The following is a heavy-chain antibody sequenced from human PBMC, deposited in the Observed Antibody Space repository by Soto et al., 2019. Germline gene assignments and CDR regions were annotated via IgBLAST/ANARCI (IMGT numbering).Heavy chain of an antibody. CDR3: AKDTVIDWYFDL. V-gene: IGHV3-23*01. D-gene: IGHD2-21*01. CDR2: ISGSGSSA. CDR1: GFTFSGSA. J-gene: IGHJ2*01. Sequence: EVQLLESGGGLAQPGGSLRLSCAASGFTFSGSAMSWVRQAPGTGLEWVSSISGSGSSAYYADSVKGRFTISRDNSKNILYLQMNLLRAEDTAVYYCAKDTVIDWYFDLWGRGTLVAVSS.